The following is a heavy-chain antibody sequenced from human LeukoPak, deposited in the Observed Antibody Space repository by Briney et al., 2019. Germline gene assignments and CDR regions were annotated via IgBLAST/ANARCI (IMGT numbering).Heavy chain of an antibody. CDR2: IKQERGQE. CDR1: GLTVSNHW. V-gene: IGHV3-7*03. Sequence: GGSLRLSCVASGLTVSNHWMSWVRQAPGKGLEWVANIKQERGQEYYVDSVKGRFTISKDSAKNSLYLRMNSLRVEDTAMYYCASLDTAKQPLANHWGQGTLVTVSS. CDR3: ASLDTAKQPLANH. J-gene: IGHJ5*02. D-gene: IGHD5-18*01.